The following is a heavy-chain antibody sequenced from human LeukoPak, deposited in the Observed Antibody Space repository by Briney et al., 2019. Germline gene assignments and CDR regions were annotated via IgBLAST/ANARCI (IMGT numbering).Heavy chain of an antibody. D-gene: IGHD1-1*01. CDR3: AQYIRDSGTYNFDF. Sequence: SQTLSLTCAVSGGSISSGGYSWSWIRQPPGKGLEWIGYIYHSGSTYYNPSLKSRVTISLDTSKSQFSLKLDSVTAADTAVYYCAQYIRDSGTYNFDFWGQGTRVTVSS. CDR2: IYHSGST. V-gene: IGHV4-30-2*02. CDR1: GGSISSGGYS. J-gene: IGHJ4*02.